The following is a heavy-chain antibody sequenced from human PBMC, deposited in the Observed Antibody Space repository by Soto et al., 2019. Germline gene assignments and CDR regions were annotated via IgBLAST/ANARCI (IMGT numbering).Heavy chain of an antibody. CDR2: IYYSGST. J-gene: IGHJ5*02. CDR3: ARHYSSGSRNWFDP. Sequence: GPGPCTPSETLSLTCSVSGGSINSSSYFWGWVRQPPGKGLEWIGSIYYSGSTYYNPSLRSRVTISVDTSKNQFSLKLSSVTAADTAVFYCARHYSSGSRNWFDPWGQGTLVTVSS. V-gene: IGHV4-39*01. D-gene: IGHD6-19*01. CDR1: GGSINSSSYF.